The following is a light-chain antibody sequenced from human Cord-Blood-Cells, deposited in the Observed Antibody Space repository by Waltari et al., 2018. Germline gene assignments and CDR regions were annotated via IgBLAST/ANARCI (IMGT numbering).Light chain of an antibody. V-gene: IGLV2-8*01. CDR1: SRDVGGSNY. J-gene: IGLJ3*02. CDR2: WVS. Sequence: QSALTQPPSASGSPGQSVTTPCPETSRDVGGSNYLSWYQQQPGKAPKLMIYWVSKRPSGVPDRFSGSKSGNTASLTVSGLQAEDEADYYCSSYAGSNNLWVFGGGTKLTVL. CDR3: SSYAGSNNLWV.